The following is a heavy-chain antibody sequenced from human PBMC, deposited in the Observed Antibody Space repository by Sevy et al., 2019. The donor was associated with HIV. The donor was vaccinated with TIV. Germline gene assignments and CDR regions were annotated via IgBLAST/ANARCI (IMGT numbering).Heavy chain of an antibody. V-gene: IGHV3-7*01. J-gene: IGHJ6*02. CDR1: GFTFSSYW. CDR3: ARSLLYCTNGVCSDPYYYYGMDV. D-gene: IGHD2-8*01. CDR2: IKQDGSEK. Sequence: GGSLRLSCAASGFTFSSYWMSWVRQAPGNGLEWVANIKQDGSEKYYVDSVKGRFTISRDNAKNSLYLQMNSLRAEDTAVYYCARSLLYCTNGVCSDPYYYYGMDVWGQGTSVTVSS.